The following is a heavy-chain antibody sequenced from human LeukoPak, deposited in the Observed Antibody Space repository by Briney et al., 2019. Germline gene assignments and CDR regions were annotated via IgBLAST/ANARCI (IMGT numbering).Heavy chain of an antibody. CDR1: GFTFSSYG. V-gene: IGHV3-30*02. CDR3: AKERYSSSSLFAITPFDY. CDR2: IQYDGNNR. Sequence: GGSLRLSCTASGFTFSSYGMHWVRQAPGKGLEWVAIIQYDGNNRHYVDPVQGRFTISRDNSKNTLYLQMNSLRPEDTAVYYCAKERYSSSSLFAITPFDYWGQGSLVTVSS. J-gene: IGHJ4*02. D-gene: IGHD6-13*01.